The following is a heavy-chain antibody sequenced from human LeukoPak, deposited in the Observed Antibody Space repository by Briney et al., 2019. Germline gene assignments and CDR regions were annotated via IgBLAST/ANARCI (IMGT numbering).Heavy chain of an antibody. D-gene: IGHD6-25*01. CDR3: ARDQSSVFDY. Sequence: GGSLRLSCAASGFTFSTYWMHWVRHAPGKGLVWVSRINSDGSSTTYADSVKGRFTISRDNAKNTLYLQMKSLRAEDTAVYFCARDQSSVFDYWGQGTLVTVSS. CDR2: INSDGSST. V-gene: IGHV3-74*01. CDR1: GFTFSTYW. J-gene: IGHJ4*01.